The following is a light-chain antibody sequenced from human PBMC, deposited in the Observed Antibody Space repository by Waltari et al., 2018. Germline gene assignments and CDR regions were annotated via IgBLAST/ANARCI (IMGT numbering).Light chain of an antibody. CDR1: QSLVHSDGNTY. Sequence: DVVMTQSPLSLPVTLGQPASISCRSSQSLVHSDGNTYLSWFQQRSGQSPRRLTYKVSNRDSGVPDRFSGSGSGTDFTLKISRVEAEDVGVYYCMQGTQWPYTFGQGTKLEIK. J-gene: IGKJ2*01. CDR3: MQGTQWPYT. V-gene: IGKV2-30*02. CDR2: KVS.